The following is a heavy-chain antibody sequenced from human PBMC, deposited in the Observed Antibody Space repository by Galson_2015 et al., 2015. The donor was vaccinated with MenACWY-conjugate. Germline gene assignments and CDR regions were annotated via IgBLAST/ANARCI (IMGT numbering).Heavy chain of an antibody. CDR3: ARGLSVAAAVSPFAY. D-gene: IGHD6-13*01. J-gene: IGHJ4*02. CDR1: GFTFSSFW. CDR2: MNSDGSST. Sequence: SLRLSCAASGFTFSSFWMHWVRQAPGKGLVWVSRMNSDGSSTRYADSVKGRFTISRDNAKNTLYLQMNSLRAEDTAVYYCARGLSVAAAVSPFAYWGQGTLVTVSS. V-gene: IGHV3-74*01.